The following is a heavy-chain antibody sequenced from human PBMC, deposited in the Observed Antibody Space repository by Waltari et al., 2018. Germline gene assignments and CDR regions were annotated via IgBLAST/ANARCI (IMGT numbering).Heavy chain of an antibody. CDR1: GGSISSSSYY. Sequence: QLQLQESGPGLVKPSETLSLTCTVSGGSISSSSYYWGWIRQPPGKGLEWIGSIYYSGSTYYNPSLKSRVTISVDTSKNQFSLKLSSVTAADTAVYYCARGGDSSGYYDYWGQGTLVTVSS. CDR2: IYYSGST. V-gene: IGHV4-39*07. J-gene: IGHJ4*02. D-gene: IGHD3-22*01. CDR3: ARGGDSSGYYDY.